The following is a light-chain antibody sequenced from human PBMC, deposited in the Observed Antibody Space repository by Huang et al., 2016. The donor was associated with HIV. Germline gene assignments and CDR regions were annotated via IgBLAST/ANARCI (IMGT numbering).Light chain of an antibody. CDR1: QTITTY. V-gene: IGKV1-39*01. J-gene: IGKJ4*01. CDR2: AAS. Sequence: DIQMTQSPSSLSASVGDRVIMTCRGSQTITTYLNWYQQRPGKAPTLLIYAASSVQSGVPSRFSGSGSGTDFTLTISSLQPEDFATYYCQQSYSSLLSFGGGTKVAIK. CDR3: QQSYSSLLS.